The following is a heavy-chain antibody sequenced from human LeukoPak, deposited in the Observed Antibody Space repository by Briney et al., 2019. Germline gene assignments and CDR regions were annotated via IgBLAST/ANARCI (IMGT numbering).Heavy chain of an antibody. J-gene: IGHJ6*03. CDR3: ARAYCGGECYSDYYYYYMDV. V-gene: IGHV1-69*01. CDR1: GGTFSSYA. Sequence: SVKVSCKASGGTFSSYAISWVRQAPGRGLEWMGGIIPILGTANYARKFQGRVTITADESTSTAYMDLSSLRSEDTAVYYCARAYCGGECYSDYYYYYMDVWGKGTTVTVSS. D-gene: IGHD2-21*01. CDR2: IIPILGTA.